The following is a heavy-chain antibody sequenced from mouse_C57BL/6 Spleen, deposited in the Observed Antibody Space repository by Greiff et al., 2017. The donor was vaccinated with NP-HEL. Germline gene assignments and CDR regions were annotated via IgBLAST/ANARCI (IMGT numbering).Heavy chain of an antibody. V-gene: IGHV1-81*01. Sequence: VKLQESGAELARPGASVKLSCKASGYTFTSYGISWVKQRTGQGLEWIGEIYPRSGNTYYNEKFKGKATLTADKSSSTAYMELRSLTSEDSAVYFCARRYGRDAMAYWGQGTSVTVSS. CDR3: ARRYGRDAMAY. J-gene: IGHJ4*01. D-gene: IGHD1-1*01. CDR1: GYTFTSYG. CDR2: IYPRSGNT.